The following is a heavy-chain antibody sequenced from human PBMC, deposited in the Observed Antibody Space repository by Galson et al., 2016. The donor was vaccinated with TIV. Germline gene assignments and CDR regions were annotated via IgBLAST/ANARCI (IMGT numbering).Heavy chain of an antibody. CDR3: ARHTSDWDKRVDY. V-gene: IGHV4-39*01. CDR1: GDSINSGNYY. CDR2: VYYVGST. D-gene: IGHD1/OR15-1a*01. J-gene: IGHJ4*02. Sequence: SETLSLTCTVSGDSINSGNYYWAWFRQPPGKRLEWIGSVYYVGSTYYNPSLKSRVTIFVDTSKTHFSLKVNSVTAADTALYYCARHTSDWDKRVDYWGQGTLVTVSS.